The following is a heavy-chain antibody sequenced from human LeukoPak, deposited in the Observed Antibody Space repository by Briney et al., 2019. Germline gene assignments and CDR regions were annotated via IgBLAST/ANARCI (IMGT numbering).Heavy chain of an antibody. CDR2: IKPDGSAK. J-gene: IGHJ4*02. CDR3: ARFFGGVTIYDY. CDR1: GFIFSTYW. Sequence: GGSLRLSCEASGFIFSTYWMSWVRQAPGKGLEWVASIKPDGSAKYYVDSVKGRFTISRDNAENSLYLQMNSLRAEDPAVYYCARFFGGVTIYDYWGQGTLVAVSS. V-gene: IGHV3-7*01. D-gene: IGHD3-3*01.